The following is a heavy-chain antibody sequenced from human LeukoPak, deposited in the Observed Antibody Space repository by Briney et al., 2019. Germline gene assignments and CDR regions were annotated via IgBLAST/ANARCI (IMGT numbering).Heavy chain of an antibody. CDR1: GGSISSYY. Sequence: SETLSLTCTVSGGSISSYYWSWIRQPPGKGLEWIGFIYYSGSANYNPSLRSRVTMSVDTSKNQFSLKLTSVTAADTAVYYCARGTIFGVVMHSYGMDVWGQGTTVAVSS. CDR3: ARGTIFGVVMHSYGMDV. CDR2: IYYSGSA. J-gene: IGHJ6*02. D-gene: IGHD3-3*01. V-gene: IGHV4-59*01.